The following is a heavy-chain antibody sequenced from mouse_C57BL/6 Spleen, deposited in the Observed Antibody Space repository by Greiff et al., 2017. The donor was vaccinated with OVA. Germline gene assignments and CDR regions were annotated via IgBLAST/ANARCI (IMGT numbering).Heavy chain of an antibody. CDR3: ARPHYYGSSQFAY. Sequence: VQLQQSGAELVKPGASVKLSCKASGYTFTSYWMHWVKQRPGQGLEWIGMIHPNSGSTNYNEKFKSKATLTVDKSSSTAYMQLSSLTSEDSAVDYCARPHYYGSSQFAYWGQGTLVTVSA. D-gene: IGHD1-1*01. CDR2: IHPNSGST. J-gene: IGHJ3*01. CDR1: GYTFTSYW. V-gene: IGHV1-64*01.